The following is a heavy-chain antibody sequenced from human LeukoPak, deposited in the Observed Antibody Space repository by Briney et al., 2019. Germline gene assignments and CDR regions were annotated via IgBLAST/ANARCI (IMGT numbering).Heavy chain of an antibody. D-gene: IGHD3-10*01. CDR1: GYSISSNNW. CDR3: ATKPNSEYYIDY. J-gene: IGHJ4*02. V-gene: IGHV4-28*01. Sequence: SDTLSLTCAVSGYSISSNNWWGWIRQPPGKGLEWIGYIYYTGSTYYNPSLQSRVTMSVDTSKNQFSLRLTSVTAVDTAVYYCATKPNSEYYIDYWGRGTLVTVSS. CDR2: IYYTGST.